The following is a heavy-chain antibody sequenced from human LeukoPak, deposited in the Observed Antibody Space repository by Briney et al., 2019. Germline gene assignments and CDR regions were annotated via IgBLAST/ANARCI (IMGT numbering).Heavy chain of an antibody. Sequence: QPGGSLRLSCAASGFTFSNYAMSWVRQAPGKGLQWVSTITSGGNTYYADSVKGRFTISRDNSKNTLYLQMNSLRAEDTAVYSCAKYCSGGNCYSGLYWGQGTLVTVSS. J-gene: IGHJ4*02. D-gene: IGHD2-15*01. CDR2: ITSGGNT. V-gene: IGHV3-23*01. CDR3: AKYCSGGNCYSGLY. CDR1: GFTFSNYA.